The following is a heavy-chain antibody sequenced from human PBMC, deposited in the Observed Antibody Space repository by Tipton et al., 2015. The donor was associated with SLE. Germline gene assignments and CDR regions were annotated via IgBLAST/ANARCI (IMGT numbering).Heavy chain of an antibody. CDR2: ISSTGGTT. D-gene: IGHD3-3*01. CDR1: GFTVSSYA. J-gene: IGHJ6*03. Sequence: SLRLSCAASGFTVSSYAIHWVRQAPGKGLEYVSAISSTGGTTYYANSVKGRLTISRDSSKNTVFLQMGTLRAEDMAVYYCARSRLYYDFWPMDVWGKGTTVTVSS. CDR3: ARSRLYYDFWPMDV. V-gene: IGHV3-64*01.